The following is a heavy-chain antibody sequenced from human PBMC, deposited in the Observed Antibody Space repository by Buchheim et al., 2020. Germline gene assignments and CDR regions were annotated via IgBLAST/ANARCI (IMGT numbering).Heavy chain of an antibody. CDR3: TTEAPGPITPGYYYYGMDV. CDR1: GFTFSNAW. CDR2: IKSKTDGGTT. V-gene: IGHV3-15*01. Sequence: EVQLVESGGGLVKPGGSLRLSCAASGFTFSNAWMSWVRQAPGKGLEWVGHIKSKTDGGTTDYAAPVKGRFTISRDDSKNTLYLQMNSLKTEDTAVYYCTTEAPGPITPGYYYYGMDVWGQGTT. D-gene: IGHD1-14*01. J-gene: IGHJ6*02.